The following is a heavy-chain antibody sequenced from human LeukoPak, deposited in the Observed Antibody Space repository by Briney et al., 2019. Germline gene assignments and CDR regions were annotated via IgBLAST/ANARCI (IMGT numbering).Heavy chain of an antibody. CDR1: GFTFSSYA. CDR3: AKDLKMITFGGVNLNY. J-gene: IGHJ4*02. Sequence: GGSLRLSCAASGFTFSSYAMSWVRQAPGKGLEWVSAISGSGGSTYYADSVKGRFTISRDNSKNTLYLQMNSLRAEDTAVYYCAKDLKMITFGGVNLNYWGQGALVTVSS. D-gene: IGHD3-16*01. CDR2: ISGSGGST. V-gene: IGHV3-23*01.